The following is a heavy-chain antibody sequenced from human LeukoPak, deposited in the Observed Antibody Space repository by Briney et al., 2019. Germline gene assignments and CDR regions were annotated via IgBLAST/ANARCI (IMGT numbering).Heavy chain of an antibody. Sequence: SETLSLTCTVSGGSISSYYWSWIRQPPGKGLEWIGYIYYSGSTNYNPSLKSRVTISVDTSKNQFSLKLSSVTAADTAVYYCARGYSGSGSWFDPWGQGTLVTVSS. CDR1: GGSISSYY. J-gene: IGHJ5*02. CDR3: ARGYSGSGSWFDP. D-gene: IGHD1-26*01. CDR2: IYYSGST. V-gene: IGHV4-59*01.